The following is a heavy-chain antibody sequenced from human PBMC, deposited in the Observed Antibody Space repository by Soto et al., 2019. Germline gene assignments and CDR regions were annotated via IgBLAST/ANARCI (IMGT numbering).Heavy chain of an antibody. V-gene: IGHV3-23*01. CDR3: ERDGYRLFDY. CDR1: GFSFTNFA. Sequence: GGSLRNSYAASGFSFTNFALSWVRQAPGKGLEWVAGIGASGDITWYADSVKGRFTISRDNAKNSLYLQMNSLRAEDTAVYYCERDGYRLFDYWGQGTLVTVSS. CDR2: IGASGDIT. D-gene: IGHD5-18*01. J-gene: IGHJ4*02.